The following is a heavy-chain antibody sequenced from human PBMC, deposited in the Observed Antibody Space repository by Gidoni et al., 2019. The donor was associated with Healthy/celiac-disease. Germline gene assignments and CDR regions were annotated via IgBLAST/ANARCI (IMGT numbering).Heavy chain of an antibody. CDR2: IYYSGST. CDR3: ARRLPPGAWFDP. J-gene: IGHJ5*02. D-gene: IGHD5-12*01. V-gene: IGHV4-39*01. Sequence: QLQLQESGPGLVKPSETLSLTCTVSGGSISSSSYYWGWIRQPPGKGLEWIGSIYYSGSTYYNPSLKSRVTISVDTSKNQFSLKLSSVTAADTAVYYCARRLPPGAWFDPWGQGTLVTVSS. CDR1: GGSISSSSYY.